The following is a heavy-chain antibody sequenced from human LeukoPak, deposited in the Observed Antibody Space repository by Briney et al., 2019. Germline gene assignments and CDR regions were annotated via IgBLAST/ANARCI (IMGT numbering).Heavy chain of an antibody. Sequence: GGSLRLSCAASGFRFSSYAMSWVRQAPGKGLEWVSAISGSGVSTCYADSVKGRFTVSRDNSKSTLYLQMSSLRAEDTAVYYCAKDERNWNYNLASQTYDWGQGTLVTVSS. CDR1: GFRFSSYA. CDR3: AKDERNWNYNLASQTYD. CDR2: ISGSGVST. J-gene: IGHJ4*02. D-gene: IGHD1-7*01. V-gene: IGHV3-23*01.